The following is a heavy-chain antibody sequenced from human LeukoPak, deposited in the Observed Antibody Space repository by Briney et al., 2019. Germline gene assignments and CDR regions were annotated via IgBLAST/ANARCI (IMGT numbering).Heavy chain of an antibody. CDR2: IWYDGSNK. V-gene: IGHV3-33*01. J-gene: IGHJ4*02. CDR1: GFTFSSYG. Sequence: GGSLRLSCAASGFTFSSYGMHWVRQAPGKGLEWVAVIWYDGSNKYYADSVKGRFTISRDNSKNTLYLQMNSLRAEDTAVYYCAREHPYADIAAAGTNEDYYFDYWGQGTLVTVSS. D-gene: IGHD6-13*01. CDR3: AREHPYADIAAAGTNEDYYFDY.